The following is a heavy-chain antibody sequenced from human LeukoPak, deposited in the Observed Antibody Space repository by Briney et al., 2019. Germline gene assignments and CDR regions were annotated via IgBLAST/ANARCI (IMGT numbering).Heavy chain of an antibody. V-gene: IGHV1-8*02. CDR3: ARGGSGWRRFDP. CDR1: GGTFSSYA. Sequence: ASVKVSCKASGGTFSSYAINWVRQATGQGLEWMGWMNPNSGNTGYAQKFQGRVTMTRNTSISTAYMELSSLRSEDTAVYYCARGGSGWRRFDPWGQGTLVTVSS. J-gene: IGHJ5*02. D-gene: IGHD6-19*01. CDR2: MNPNSGNT.